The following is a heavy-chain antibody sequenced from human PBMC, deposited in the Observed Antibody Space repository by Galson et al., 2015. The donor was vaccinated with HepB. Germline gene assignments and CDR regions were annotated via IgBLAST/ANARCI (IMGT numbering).Heavy chain of an antibody. CDR2: IWYDGSRQ. CDR1: GLRFSYYY. Sequence: SLRLSCAASGLRFSYYYMTWIRQAPGKGLEWVAVIWYDGSRQYYADYVKGRFTISRDNSKNTVYLEINSLRAEDTAVYYCARDFSPTNRVIGGRGGLNYWGQGTLVTVSS. D-gene: IGHD3-22*01. J-gene: IGHJ4*02. V-gene: IGHV3-33*08. CDR3: ARDFSPTNRVIGGRGGLNY.